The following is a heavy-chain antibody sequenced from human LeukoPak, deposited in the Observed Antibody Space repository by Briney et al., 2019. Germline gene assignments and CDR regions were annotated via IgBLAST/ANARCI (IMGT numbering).Heavy chain of an antibody. D-gene: IGHD3-9*01. V-gene: IGHV4-39*07. CDR3: ARDPRLRYFDWLRFGAFDI. Sequence: PSETLSLTCTVSGGSISSSSYYWGWIRQPPGKGLEWIGSIYYSGSTYYNPSLKRRVTISVDTSKNQFSLKQSSVTAGDTAVYYCARDPRLRYFDWLRFGAFDIWGQGTMVTVSS. J-gene: IGHJ3*02. CDR2: IYYSGST. CDR1: GGSISSSSYY.